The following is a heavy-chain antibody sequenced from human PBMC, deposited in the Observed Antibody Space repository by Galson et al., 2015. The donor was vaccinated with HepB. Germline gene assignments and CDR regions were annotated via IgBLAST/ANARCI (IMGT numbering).Heavy chain of an antibody. Sequence: SLRLSCAASGFTFSTSWMTWVRQAPGKGLEWVATINEDGSQKYYVDSVKGRFTISRDNAEYSLYLQMNSLRVEDTAVYYCARDRRHIVTVPAPDVWGQGTVVTVSS. V-gene: IGHV3-7*01. D-gene: IGHD2-2*01. CDR2: INEDGSQK. CDR3: ARDRRHIVTVPAPDV. J-gene: IGHJ3*01. CDR1: GFTFSTSW.